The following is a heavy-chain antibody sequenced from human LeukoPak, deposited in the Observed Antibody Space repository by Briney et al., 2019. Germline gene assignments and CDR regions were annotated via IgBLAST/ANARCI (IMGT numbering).Heavy chain of an antibody. CDR3: ARAKDNYRGNDAFDI. V-gene: IGHV4-4*07. CDR2: IYSTGST. CDR1: GGSISSYY. D-gene: IGHD4/OR15-4a*01. Sequence: PSETLSLTGTVSGGSISSYYWSWIRQPAGKGLEWIGRIYSTGSTNYNPSLKSRLAMSVDTSKNQFSLKLTSVTAADTAVYYRARAKDNYRGNDAFDIWGQGTMVTVSS. J-gene: IGHJ3*02.